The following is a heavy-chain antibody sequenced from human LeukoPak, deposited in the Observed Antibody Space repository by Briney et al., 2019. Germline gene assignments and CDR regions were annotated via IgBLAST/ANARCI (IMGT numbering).Heavy chain of an antibody. D-gene: IGHD1-26*01. Sequence: PSQTLSLTCTVSGGSISSAEYYWGWVRQHPWQDLEWIGYIYYTGSTYHHPSLKSRISISVDTSKSQFSLKLTSVTAADTAVYYCVRVGWEISWFDPWGQGTLVTVSS. V-gene: IGHV4-31*03. CDR1: GGSISSAEYY. CDR3: VRVGWEISWFDP. CDR2: IYYTGST. J-gene: IGHJ5*02.